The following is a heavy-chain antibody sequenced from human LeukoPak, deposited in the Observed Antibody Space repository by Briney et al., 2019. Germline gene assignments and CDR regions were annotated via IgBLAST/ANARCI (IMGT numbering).Heavy chain of an antibody. Sequence: GGSLRLSCAVSGFTFSNYWMSWARQSPGKGLEWVANIYLDGSRAYYVDSVKGRFTISRDNAKNSLFLQMNSLSAEDTAVYYCGRAGPVTKDHFIDVWGKGTTVIVSS. CDR1: GFTFSNYW. J-gene: IGHJ6*03. CDR3: GRAGPVTKDHFIDV. CDR2: IYLDGSRA. D-gene: IGHD2-2*01. V-gene: IGHV3-7*01.